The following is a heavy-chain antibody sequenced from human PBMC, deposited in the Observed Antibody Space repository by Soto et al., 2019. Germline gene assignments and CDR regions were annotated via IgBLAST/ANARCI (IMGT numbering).Heavy chain of an antibody. D-gene: IGHD6-19*01. CDR3: ARDRIAVAGTGGGYYYYGMDV. Sequence: GGSLRLSCAASGFAFNIYGFHWVRQAPGKGLEWVAVIYSDGGEKHYADSVKGRFSISRDNSASTAYMELSSLRSEDTAVYYCARDRIAVAGTGGGYYYYGMDVWGQGTTVTVSS. J-gene: IGHJ6*02. CDR2: IYSDGGEK. CDR1: GFAFNIYG. V-gene: IGHV3-30*03.